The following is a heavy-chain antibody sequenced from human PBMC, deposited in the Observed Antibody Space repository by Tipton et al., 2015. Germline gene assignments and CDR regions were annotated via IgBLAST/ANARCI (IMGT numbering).Heavy chain of an antibody. J-gene: IGHJ4*02. V-gene: IGHV4-4*07. CDR3: ARGAGNSSTWDFDY. D-gene: IGHD2/OR15-2a*01. Sequence: TLSLTCTVSGGSISSYYWSWIRQPAGKGLEWIGRIYTSGSTNYNPSLKNRVTMSVDTSKNQFSLKVTSVTAADTAVYYCARGAGNSSTWDFDYWGQGSLVTVSS. CDR2: IYTSGST. CDR1: GGSISSYY.